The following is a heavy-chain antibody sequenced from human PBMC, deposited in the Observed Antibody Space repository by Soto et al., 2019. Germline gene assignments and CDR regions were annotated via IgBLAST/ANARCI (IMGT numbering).Heavy chain of an antibody. J-gene: IGHJ3*02. CDR2: ISWNSGSI. CDR3: AKSKVVTLHAFDI. Sequence: EVQLVESGGGLVQPGRSLRLSCAASGFTFDDYAMHWVRQAPGKGLEWVSGISWNSGSIGYADSVKGRFTISRDNAKNSLYLQMSSLRAEDTALYYCAKSKVVTLHAFDIWGQGTMVTVSS. V-gene: IGHV3-9*01. D-gene: IGHD2-21*02. CDR1: GFTFDDYA.